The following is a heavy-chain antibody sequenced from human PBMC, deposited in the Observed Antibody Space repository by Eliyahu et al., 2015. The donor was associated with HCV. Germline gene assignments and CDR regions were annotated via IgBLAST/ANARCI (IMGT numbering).Heavy chain of an antibody. Sequence: QVQLVESGGGVVQPGRSLRLSXAXSGFXFXSYGMHXVRQAPGKGLEWVAVIWYDGSNKYYADSVKGRFTISRDNSKNTLYLQMNSLRAEDTAVYYCARDLSGQWGPDYWGQGTLVTVSS. CDR2: IWYDGSNK. CDR3: ARDLSGQWGPDY. V-gene: IGHV3-33*01. J-gene: IGHJ4*02. D-gene: IGHD1-26*01. CDR1: GFXFXSYG.